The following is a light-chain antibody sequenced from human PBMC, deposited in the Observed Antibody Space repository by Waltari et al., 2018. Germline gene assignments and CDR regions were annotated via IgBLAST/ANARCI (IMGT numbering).Light chain of an antibody. J-gene: IGLJ1*01. CDR1: SSDIGGYDY. CDR2: EVN. CDR3: SSFAGIINYYV. V-gene: IGLV2-8*01. Sequence: QSALTQPPSASGSPGQSVTISCTGTSSDIGGYDYVSWYQQHPGKAPRLIICEVNKRPSGVPDRVSCPKSGNTAALTISGLQPADEADYYCSSFAGIINYYVVGSGTKVTVL.